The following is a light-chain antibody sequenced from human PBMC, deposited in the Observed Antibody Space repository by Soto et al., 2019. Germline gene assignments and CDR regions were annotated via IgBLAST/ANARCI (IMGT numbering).Light chain of an antibody. V-gene: IGKV3-20*01. J-gene: IGKJ4*01. CDR3: QQYGSSPT. CDR2: GAS. Sequence: EIVLTQSPGTLSLSPGERATLSCRASQSVSSSYLAWYQQKPGQAPRLLIYGASSRATGIPDRFSGSGSGTDFTLIISRLEHEDFAVYYCQQYGSSPTFGGGTKVEIK. CDR1: QSVSSSY.